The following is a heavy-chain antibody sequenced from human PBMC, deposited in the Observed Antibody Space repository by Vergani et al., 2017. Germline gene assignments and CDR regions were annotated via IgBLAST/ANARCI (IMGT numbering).Heavy chain of an antibody. D-gene: IGHD6-19*01. V-gene: IGHV1-2*02. CDR3: ASNTRRAGWFDP. J-gene: IGHJ5*02. CDR1: GGTFSSYA. Sequence: QVQLVQSGAEVKKPGSSVKVSCKASGGTFSSYAISWVRQAPGQGLEWMGGINPNSGGTNYAQKFQGRVTMTRDTSISTAYMELSRLRSDDTAVYYCASNTRRAGWFDPWGQGTLVTVSS. CDR2: INPNSGGT.